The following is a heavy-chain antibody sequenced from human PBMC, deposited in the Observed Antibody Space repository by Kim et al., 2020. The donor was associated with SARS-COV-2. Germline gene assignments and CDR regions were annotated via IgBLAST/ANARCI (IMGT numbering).Heavy chain of an antibody. D-gene: IGHD3-9*01. V-gene: IGHV3-74*01. J-gene: IGHJ4*02. CDR3: ARTYYDILTGYQTDFDY. Sequence: GGSLRLSCAASGFTFSSYWMHWVRQAPGKGLVWVSRINSDGSSTSYADSVKGRFTISRDNAKNTLYLQMNSLRAEDTAVYYCARTYYDILTGYQTDFDYWGQGTLVTVSS. CDR1: GFTFSSYW. CDR2: INSDGSST.